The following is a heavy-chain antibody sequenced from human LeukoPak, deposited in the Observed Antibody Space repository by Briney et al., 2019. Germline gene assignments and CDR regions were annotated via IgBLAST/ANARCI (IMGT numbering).Heavy chain of an antibody. CDR2: ISGSIGSINRT. J-gene: IGHJ4*02. V-gene: IGHV3-23*01. CDR1: GFTFSIYA. D-gene: IGHD2/OR15-2a*01. CDR3: AKPFFDAAYGYGYLGGFDY. Sequence: GGSLRLSCAASGFTFSIYAMTWVRQAPGKGLEWVSGISGSIGSINRTYYADSVKGRFTISRDNSKNTLYLRMNSVRAEDTALYYCAKPFFDAAYGYGYLGGFDYWGQGALVTVSS.